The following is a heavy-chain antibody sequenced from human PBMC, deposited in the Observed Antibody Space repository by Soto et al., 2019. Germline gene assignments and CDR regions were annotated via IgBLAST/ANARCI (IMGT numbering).Heavy chain of an antibody. V-gene: IGHV3-23*01. J-gene: IGHJ6*02. CDR2: ISGSGGST. D-gene: IGHD5-18*01. Sequence: SGFTFSSYAMSWVRQAPGKGLEGVSAISGSGGSTYYADSVKGRFTISRDNSKNTLYLQMNSLRAEDTAVYYCAKAGYSYGYFSPRYYYYGMDVWGQGTTVTVSS. CDR1: GFTFSSYA. CDR3: AKAGYSYGYFSPRYYYYGMDV.